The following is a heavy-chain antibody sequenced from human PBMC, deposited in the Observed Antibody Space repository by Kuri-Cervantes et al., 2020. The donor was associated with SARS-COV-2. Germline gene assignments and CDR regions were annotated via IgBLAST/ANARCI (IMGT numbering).Heavy chain of an antibody. V-gene: IGHV3-11*06. Sequence: GESLKIYCAASGFTFSDYYMSWIRQAPGKGLEWVSYISSSSSYTNYADSVKGRFTISRDNAKSSLYLQMNSLRAEDTAVYYCARDLFTSGWYEGVGYWGQGTPVTVSS. D-gene: IGHD6-19*01. CDR1: GFTFSDYY. J-gene: IGHJ4*02. CDR3: ARDLFTSGWYEGVGY. CDR2: ISSSSSYT.